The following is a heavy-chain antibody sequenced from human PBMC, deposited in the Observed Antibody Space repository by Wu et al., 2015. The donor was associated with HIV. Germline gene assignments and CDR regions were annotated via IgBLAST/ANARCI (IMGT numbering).Heavy chain of an antibody. CDR1: GYTFTGYY. J-gene: IGHJ5*02. D-gene: IGHD2-15*01. V-gene: IGHV1-2*02. CDR2: INPNSGGT. CDR3: ARPEGGYCSGGSCYPNQDWFDP. Sequence: QVQPVQSGAEVKKPGASVKVXCKASGYTFTGYYMHWVRQAPGQGLEWMGWINPNSGGTNYAQKFQGRVTMTRDTSISTAYMELSRLRSDDTAVYYCARPEGGYCSGGSCYPNQDWFDPWGQGTLVTVSS.